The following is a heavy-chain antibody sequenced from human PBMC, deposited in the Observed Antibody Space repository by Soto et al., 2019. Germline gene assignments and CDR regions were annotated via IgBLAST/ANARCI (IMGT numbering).Heavy chain of an antibody. CDR3: TTGANYYDSRGYQHLGYFQH. J-gene: IGHJ1*01. CDR2: IKSKTDGGTT. CDR1: GFTFSNAW. V-gene: IGHV3-15*07. D-gene: IGHD3-22*01. Sequence: EVQLVESGGGLVKPGGSLTLSCADSGFTFSNAWMNWFRQAPGKGLEWVGRIKSKTDGGTTDYAAPVKGRFTISRDDSKNTLYMQINSVKSGDTAVYYCTTGANYYDSRGYQHLGYFQHWGQGTLVTVSS.